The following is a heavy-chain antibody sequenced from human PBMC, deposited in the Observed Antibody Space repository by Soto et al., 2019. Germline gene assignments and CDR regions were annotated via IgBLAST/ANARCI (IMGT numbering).Heavy chain of an antibody. CDR2: IYPGDSDT. CDR1: GYSFTSYW. V-gene: IGHV5-51*01. J-gene: IGHJ4*02. CDR3: ARYWDDSSGGLDY. Sequence: GESLKISCKGSGYSFTSYWIGWVRQMPGKGLEWMGIIYPGDSDTRYSPAFQGQVTISADKSISTAYQQWSSLKASDTAMYYCARYWDDSSGGLDYWGQGTLVTVSS. D-gene: IGHD3-22*01.